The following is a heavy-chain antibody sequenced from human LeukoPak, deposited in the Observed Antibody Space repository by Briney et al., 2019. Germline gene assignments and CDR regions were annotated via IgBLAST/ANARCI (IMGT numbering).Heavy chain of an antibody. Sequence: PGGSLRLSCAASGFTFSNYAMSWVRQAPGKGLEWVSAISGSGGSTYYADSVKGRFTISRDNSKNTLYLQMNSLRAEDTAVYYCAKAADDFWSGYSALDYWGQGTLVTVSS. D-gene: IGHD3-3*01. J-gene: IGHJ4*02. CDR2: ISGSGGST. CDR3: AKAADDFWSGYSALDY. V-gene: IGHV3-23*01. CDR1: GFTFSNYA.